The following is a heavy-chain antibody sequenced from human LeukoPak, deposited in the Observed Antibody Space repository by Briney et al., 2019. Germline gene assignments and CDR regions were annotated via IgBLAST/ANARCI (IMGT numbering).Heavy chain of an antibody. Sequence: PGGALRLACTASVFTFSSDNRAWGPRARGRGLGWISYIRRSSNIIYDSDWVKGRFNISRDNATNSLYLQMNSLRAEDTAVYYCARDRSGDDDFWSGYYTNHFDPWGQGTLVTVSS. CDR2: IRRSSNII. D-gene: IGHD3-3*01. CDR3: ARDRSGDDDFWSGYYTNHFDP. J-gene: IGHJ5*02. CDR1: VFTFSSDN. V-gene: IGHV3-48*01.